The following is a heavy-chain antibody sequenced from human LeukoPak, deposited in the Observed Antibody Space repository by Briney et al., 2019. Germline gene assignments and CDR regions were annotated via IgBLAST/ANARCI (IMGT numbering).Heavy chain of an antibody. CDR3: ARGIQLWYRLDY. D-gene: IGHD5-18*01. CDR2: IYSGGST. Sequence: GGSLRLSCAASGFTVSSNYMSWVRQAPGKGLEWVSVIYSGGSTYYADSVKGRFTISRDNSKNTLYLQMNSLRAEDTAVYYCARGIQLWYRLDYWGQGTLVTVSS. V-gene: IGHV3-53*01. J-gene: IGHJ4*02. CDR1: GFTVSSNY.